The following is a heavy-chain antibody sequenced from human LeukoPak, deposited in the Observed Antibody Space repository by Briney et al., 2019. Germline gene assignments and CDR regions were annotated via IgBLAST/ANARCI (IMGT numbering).Heavy chain of an antibody. CDR2: IYHSGST. D-gene: IGHD3-10*01. Sequence: SETLSLTCAVSGGSISSSNWSSWVRQPPGKGLECIGEIYHSGSTNYNPSLKSRVTISVDKSKNQFSLKLSSVTAADTAVYYCARGAMVRGVKFEYWGQGTLVTVSS. CDR1: GGSISSSNW. V-gene: IGHV4-4*02. J-gene: IGHJ4*02. CDR3: ARGAMVRGVKFEY.